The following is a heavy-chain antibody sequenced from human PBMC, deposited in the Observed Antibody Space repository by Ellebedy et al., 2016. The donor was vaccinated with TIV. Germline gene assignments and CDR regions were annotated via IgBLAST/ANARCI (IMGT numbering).Heavy chain of an antibody. CDR3: AKDRTPGDGYWVFDQ. J-gene: IGHJ4*02. V-gene: IGHV3-23*01. CDR2: ISNTGSRT. D-gene: IGHD5-18*01. CDR1: GFTFNSYA. Sequence: GESLKISCAASGFTFNSYAMSWVRQAPGKGLEWVSTISNTGSRTYFADSVEGRFIISRDNSKSTLYLQMNSLRAEDTAVYYCAKDRTPGDGYWVFDQWGQGTLVTVAS.